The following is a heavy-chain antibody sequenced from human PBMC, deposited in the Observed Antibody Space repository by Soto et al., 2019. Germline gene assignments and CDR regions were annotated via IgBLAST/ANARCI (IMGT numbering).Heavy chain of an antibody. J-gene: IGHJ3*02. CDR2: IYYSGST. CDR1: GGSIGSYY. V-gene: IGHV4-59*01. Sequence: SETRSLACTVSGGSIGSYYWSWIRQPPGKGLEWIGYIYYSGSTNYNTSLKSRVTISVDTSKNQLSLKLSSVTAADTAVYYCARTVAGRVGAFDIWGQGTMVTVSS. D-gene: IGHD3-10*01. CDR3: ARTVAGRVGAFDI.